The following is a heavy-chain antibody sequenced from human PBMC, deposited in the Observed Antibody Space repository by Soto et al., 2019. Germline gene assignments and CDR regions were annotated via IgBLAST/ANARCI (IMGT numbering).Heavy chain of an antibody. CDR3: ARDRNYYGSGSYGDVYYYGMDV. V-gene: IGHV3-30-3*01. D-gene: IGHD3-10*01. Sequence: QVHLEESGGGVVQPGRSLRLSCAASGFTFNRYAIHWVRQAPGKGLAWAAVISYDGSNEYYADSVKGRFTISRDNSKNTLFLQMNSLRADDTAMYFCARDRNYYGSGSYGDVYYYGMDVWGQGTTVTVSS. J-gene: IGHJ6*02. CDR2: ISYDGSNE. CDR1: GFTFNRYA.